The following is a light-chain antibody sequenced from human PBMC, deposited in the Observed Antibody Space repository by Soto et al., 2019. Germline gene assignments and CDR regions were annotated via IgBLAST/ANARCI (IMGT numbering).Light chain of an antibody. J-gene: IGKJ1*01. V-gene: IGKV3-20*01. CDR2: GAS. CDR1: QSVSSSY. Sequence: IVLTQSPGTLSLSPGERATLSCRASQSVSSSYFAWYQQRFGQAPRLLIYGASSRATGIPDRFSGSGSGTDFTLTISRLEPEDFAVYYCQQYGRSSWTFGQGTKVDIK. CDR3: QQYGRSSWT.